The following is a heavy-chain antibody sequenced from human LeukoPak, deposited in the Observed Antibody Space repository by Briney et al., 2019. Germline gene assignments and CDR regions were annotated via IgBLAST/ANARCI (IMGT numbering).Heavy chain of an antibody. J-gene: IGHJ4*02. D-gene: IGHD6-13*01. CDR1: GFTFDDYG. V-gene: IGHV3-20*04. CDR3: AKNGYSSSWSRRYFDY. CDR2: INWNGGST. Sequence: GGSLRLSCAASGFTFDDYGMSWVRQAPGKGLEWVSGINWNGGSTGYADSVKGRFTISRDNAKNSLYLQMNSLRAEDTALYYCAKNGYSSSWSRRYFDYWGQGTLVTVSS.